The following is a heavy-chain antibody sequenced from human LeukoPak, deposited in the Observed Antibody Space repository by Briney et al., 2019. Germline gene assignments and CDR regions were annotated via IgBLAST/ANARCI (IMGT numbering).Heavy chain of an antibody. D-gene: IGHD6-19*01. Sequence: PGGSLRLSCAASGFTFSSYGIHWVRQAPGKGLEWVAVISYDGSNKYNVDSVKGRFTISRDNSKSTLYLQMNSLRAEDTAVYYCARAPIAVAGQYDYWGQGTLVTVSS. CDR3: ARAPIAVAGQYDY. CDR1: GFTFSSYG. CDR2: ISYDGSNK. V-gene: IGHV3-30*03. J-gene: IGHJ4*02.